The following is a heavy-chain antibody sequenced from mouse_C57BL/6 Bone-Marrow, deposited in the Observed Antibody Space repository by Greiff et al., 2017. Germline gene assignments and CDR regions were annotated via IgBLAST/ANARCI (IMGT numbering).Heavy chain of an antibody. CDR2: ILPGSGST. J-gene: IGHJ3*01. Sequence: QVQLKQPGAELMKPGASVKLSCKATGYTFTGYWIEWVKQRPGHGLEWIGEILPGSGSTNYNEKFKGKATFTADTSSNTAYMQLSSLTTEDSAIYYCAREEGEYGGNWAWFAYWGQGTLVTVSA. D-gene: IGHD4-1*01. V-gene: IGHV1-9*01. CDR1: GYTFTGYW. CDR3: AREEGEYGGNWAWFAY.